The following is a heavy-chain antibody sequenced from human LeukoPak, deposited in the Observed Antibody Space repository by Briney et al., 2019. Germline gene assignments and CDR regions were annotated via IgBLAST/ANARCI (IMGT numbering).Heavy chain of an antibody. CDR2: INRDGGLT. J-gene: IGHJ3*01. V-gene: IGHV3-74*01. Sequence: GGSVRLSCVASGFTFSENWMHWVRQAPGKGLAWVSHINRDGGLTNYADSVKGRFTISRDHARNTVYLQMSSLRVEDTAIYFCAREEHRLAEAGTSAFDLGGQGTLVTVSP. CDR3: AREEHRLAEAGTSAFDL. D-gene: IGHD6-13*01. CDR1: GFTFSENW.